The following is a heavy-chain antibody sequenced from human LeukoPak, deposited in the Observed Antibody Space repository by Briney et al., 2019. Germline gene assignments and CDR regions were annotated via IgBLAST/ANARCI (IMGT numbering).Heavy chain of an antibody. V-gene: IGHV4-39*07. CDR3: ASSPTSVAYYDILTGYPGGVGFDY. CDR2: IYYSGST. D-gene: IGHD3-9*01. J-gene: IGHJ4*02. CDR1: GGSISGSSYY. Sequence: SETLSLTCTVSGGSISGSSYYWGWIRQPPGKGLEWIGSIYYSGSTYYNPSLKSRVTISVDTSKNQFSLKLSSVTAADTAVYYCASSPTSVAYYDILTGYPGGVGFDYWGQGTLVTVSS.